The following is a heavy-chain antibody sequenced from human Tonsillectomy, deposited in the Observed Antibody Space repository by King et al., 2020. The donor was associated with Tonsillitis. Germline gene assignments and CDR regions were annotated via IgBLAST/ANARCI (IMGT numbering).Heavy chain of an antibody. CDR3: AHIMITFGGIIADDAFDI. J-gene: IGHJ3*02. V-gene: IGHV2-5*02. D-gene: IGHD3-16*02. CDR1: GFSLTTHGVG. Sequence: TLKESGPTLVEPTQTLTLTCTFSGFSLTTHGVGVGWIRQPPGEALEWLALYDWDNDRRYNPSLRSRLTITKDTSKNQVVLTMTDMDSVDTATYYCAHIMITFGGIIADDAFDIWGQGTMVTVSS. CDR2: YDWDNDR.